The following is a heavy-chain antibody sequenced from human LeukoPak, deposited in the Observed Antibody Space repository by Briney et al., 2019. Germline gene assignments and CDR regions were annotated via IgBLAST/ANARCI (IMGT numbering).Heavy chain of an antibody. CDR3: ARDLGYCSGGSCFSHFLSDY. CDR1: GFTFSSYS. D-gene: IGHD2-15*01. J-gene: IGHJ4*02. Sequence: GRSLRLSCAASGFTFSSYSMNWVRQAPGKGLEWVSSISSSSSYIYYADSVKGRFTISRDNAKNSLYLQMNSLRAEDTAVYYCARDLGYCSGGSCFSHFLSDYWGQGTLVTVSS. CDR2: ISSSSSYI. V-gene: IGHV3-21*01.